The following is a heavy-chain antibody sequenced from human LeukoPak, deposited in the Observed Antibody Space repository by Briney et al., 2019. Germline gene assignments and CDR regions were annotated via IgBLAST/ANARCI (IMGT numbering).Heavy chain of an antibody. CDR2: IYYSGST. CDR3: ASVSWSRYSIDY. D-gene: IGHD3-3*01. CDR1: GGSISSYY. Sequence: SETLSLTCTVSGGSISSYYWSWIRQPPGKGLEWIGYIYYSGSTNYNPSLKSRVTISVDTSKNQFSLKLSSVTAADTAVYYCASVSWSRYSIDYWGQGTLVTVSS. V-gene: IGHV4-59*01. J-gene: IGHJ4*02.